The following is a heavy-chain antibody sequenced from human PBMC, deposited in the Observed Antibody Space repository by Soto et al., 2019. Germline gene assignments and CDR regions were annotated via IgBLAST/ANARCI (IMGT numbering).Heavy chain of an antibody. CDR3: ARARSGYSYGNLYYYYGMDV. CDR2: INPNSGGT. D-gene: IGHD5-18*01. J-gene: IGHJ6*02. V-gene: IGHV1-2*02. CDR1: GYTFTGYY. Sequence: QVQLVQSGAEVKKPGASVKVSCKASGYTFTGYYMHWVRQAPGQGLEWMGWINPNSGGTNYAQKFQGRVTMTADESTSTAYMELSSLRSEDTAVYYCARARSGYSYGNLYYYYGMDVWGQGTTVTVSS.